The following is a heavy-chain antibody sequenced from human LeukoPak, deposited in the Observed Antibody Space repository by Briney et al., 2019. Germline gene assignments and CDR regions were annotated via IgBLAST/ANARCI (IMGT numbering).Heavy chain of an antibody. D-gene: IGHD4-17*01. J-gene: IGHJ4*02. Sequence: ASVKVPCKASGYTFSTYYIHWVRQAPGQGLEWMGQISPSGTTTYARRFQGRVTMTRDTSTRTANMDLRDLTSEDTAFYHCAKDSGAYGPDYWGQGTLLTVSS. CDR2: ISPSGTT. V-gene: IGHV1-46*01. CDR1: GYTFSTYY. CDR3: AKDSGAYGPDY.